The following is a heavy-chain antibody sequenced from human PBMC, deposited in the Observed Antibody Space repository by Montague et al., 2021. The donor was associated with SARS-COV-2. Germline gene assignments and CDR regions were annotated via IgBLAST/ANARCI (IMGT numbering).Heavy chain of an antibody. Sequence: SETLSLTCTVSGGSVSSGSYYWSWIRQPPGKGLEWIGYIYYSGSTNYNPSLKSRVTISVDTSKNQFSLKLSSVTAADTAVYYCARAYYDSSGYYGYFDYWGQGTLVTVSS. J-gene: IGHJ4*02. D-gene: IGHD3-22*01. CDR1: GGSVSSGSYY. V-gene: IGHV4-61*01. CDR3: ARAYYDSSGYYGYFDY. CDR2: IYYSGST.